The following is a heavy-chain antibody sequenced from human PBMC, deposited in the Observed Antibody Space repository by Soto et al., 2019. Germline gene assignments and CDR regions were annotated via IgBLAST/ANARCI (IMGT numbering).Heavy chain of an antibody. D-gene: IGHD6-19*01. CDR3: ASRTAVAGTLDYYYNGMDV. Sequence: SVKVSCKASGGTFSSYAISWVRQAPGQGLEWMGGIIPIFGTANYAQKFQGRVTITADESTSTAYMELSSLRSEDTAVYYCASRTAVAGTLDYYYNGMDVWGQGTTVTVSS. CDR2: IIPIFGTA. CDR1: GGTFSSYA. V-gene: IGHV1-69*13. J-gene: IGHJ6*02.